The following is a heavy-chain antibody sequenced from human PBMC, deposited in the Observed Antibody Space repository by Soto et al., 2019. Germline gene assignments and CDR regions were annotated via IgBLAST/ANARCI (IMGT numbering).Heavy chain of an antibody. CDR2: INHSGST. CDR3: ARGPGRSPDYYGSGSYVYYYGMDV. J-gene: IGHJ6*02. Sequence: PSETLSLTCAVYGGSFSGYYWSWIRQPPGKGLEWIGEINHSGSTNYNPSLKSRVTISVDTSKNQFSLKLSSVTAADTAVYYCARGPGRSPDYYGSGSYVYYYGMDVWGQGTTVTVSS. D-gene: IGHD3-10*01. CDR1: GGSFSGYY. V-gene: IGHV4-34*01.